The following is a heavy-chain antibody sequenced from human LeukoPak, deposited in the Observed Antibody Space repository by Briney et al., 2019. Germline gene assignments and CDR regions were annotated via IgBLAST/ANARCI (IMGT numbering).Heavy chain of an antibody. CDR1: GGSISSYY. D-gene: IGHD3-10*01. V-gene: IGHV4-59*12. Sequence: SETLSLTCTVSGGSISSYYWSWIRQPPGKGLEWIGYIYYSGSTNYNPSLKSRVTISVDTSKNQFSLKLSSVTAADTAVYYCARVGRFGELDYFDYWGQGTLVTVSS. CDR2: IYYSGST. CDR3: ARVGRFGELDYFDY. J-gene: IGHJ4*02.